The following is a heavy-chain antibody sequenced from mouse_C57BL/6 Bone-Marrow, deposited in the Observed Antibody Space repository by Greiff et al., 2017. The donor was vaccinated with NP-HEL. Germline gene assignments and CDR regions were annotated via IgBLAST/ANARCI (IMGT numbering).Heavy chain of an antibody. V-gene: IGHV1-82*01. Sequence: QVQLKQSGPELVKPGASVKISCKASGYAFSSSWMNWVKQRPGKGLEWIGRIYPGDGDTNYNGKFKGKATLTADKSSSTAYMQLSSLTSEDSAVYFCAKFITTVVATNWYFDVWGTGTTVTVSS. J-gene: IGHJ1*03. D-gene: IGHD1-1*01. CDR2: IYPGDGDT. CDR3: AKFITTVVATNWYFDV. CDR1: GYAFSSSW.